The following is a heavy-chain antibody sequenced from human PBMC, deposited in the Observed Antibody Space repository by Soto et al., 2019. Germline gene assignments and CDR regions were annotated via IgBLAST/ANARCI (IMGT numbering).Heavy chain of an antibody. D-gene: IGHD2-15*01. CDR2: IYYSGTT. CDR3: ARRKVVSTTDSNYFYFAMDV. CDR1: GGSISAHTQY. Sequence: SETLSLTCTVSGGSISAHTQYWSWIRQSPGGGLEWIASIYYSGTTYYNPSLQNRLTISADRSKNQVSLLLTSVTAADTAVYYCARRKVVSTTDSNYFYFAMDVWGPGTTVTVSS. J-gene: IGHJ6*02. V-gene: IGHV4-39*01.